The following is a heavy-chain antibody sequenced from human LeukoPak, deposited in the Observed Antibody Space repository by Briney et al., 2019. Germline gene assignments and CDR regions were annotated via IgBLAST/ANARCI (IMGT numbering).Heavy chain of an antibody. D-gene: IGHD3-9*01. J-gene: IGHJ4*02. Sequence: PSETLSLTCAVYGGSFSGYYWSWIRQPPGKGLEWIGEINHSRSTNYNPSLKSRVTISVDTSKNQFSLKLSSVTAADTAVYYCARGSVYDILTGYPRSLPHSEFDYWGQGTLVTVSS. CDR2: INHSRST. CDR3: ARGSVYDILTGYPRSLPHSEFDY. CDR1: GGSFSGYY. V-gene: IGHV4-34*01.